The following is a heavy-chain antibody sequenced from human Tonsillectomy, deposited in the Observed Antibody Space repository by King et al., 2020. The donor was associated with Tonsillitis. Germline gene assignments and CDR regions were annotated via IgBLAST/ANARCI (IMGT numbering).Heavy chain of an antibody. V-gene: IGHV3-74*01. Sequence: VQLVESGGGLVQPGGSLRLSCAASGISFRSYWMHWVRHAPGKGLEWVSRIRSDGSTTNYADSVKGRFTISRDNAKNTLYLQMNSLRAADTAVYYCAREYYGFWSGYYLDYWGQGTLVTVSS. CDR3: AREYYGFWSGYYLDY. CDR1: GISFRSYW. CDR2: IRSDGSTT. J-gene: IGHJ4*02. D-gene: IGHD3-3*01.